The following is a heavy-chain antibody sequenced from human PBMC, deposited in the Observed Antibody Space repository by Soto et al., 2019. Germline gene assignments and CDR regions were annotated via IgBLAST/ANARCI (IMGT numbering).Heavy chain of an antibody. CDR3: AKDIEKYDYGENLDY. J-gene: IGHJ4*02. CDR2: ISWNSGSI. V-gene: IGHV3-9*01. D-gene: IGHD4-17*01. CDR1: AFIFDDYA. Sequence: EVHLVESGGGLVQPGRSLRLSCTASAFIFDDYAMHWVRQAPGKGLEWVSGISWNSGSIGYADSVKGRFTVSRDNAKNSLYLQMNSLRPEDTALYYCAKDIEKYDYGENLDYWGQGTLVTVSS.